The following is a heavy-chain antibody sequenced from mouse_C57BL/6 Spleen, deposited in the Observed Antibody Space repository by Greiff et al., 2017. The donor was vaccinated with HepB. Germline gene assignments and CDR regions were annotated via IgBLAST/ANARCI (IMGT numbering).Heavy chain of an antibody. Sequence: VQLQQPGAELVMPGASVKLSCKASGYTFTSYWMHWVKQRPGQGLEWIGEIDPSDSYTNYNQKFKGKSTLTVDKSSSTAYMQLSSLTSEDSAVYYCARSVGSSFPYLDYGGQGTTLTVSS. CDR2: IDPSDSYT. D-gene: IGHD1-1*01. V-gene: IGHV1-69*01. CDR1: GYTFTSYW. CDR3: ARSVGSSFPYLDY. J-gene: IGHJ2*01.